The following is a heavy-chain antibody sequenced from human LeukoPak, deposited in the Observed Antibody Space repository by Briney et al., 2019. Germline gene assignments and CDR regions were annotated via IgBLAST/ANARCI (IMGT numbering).Heavy chain of an antibody. D-gene: IGHD3-10*01. Sequence: ASVKVSCKASGGTFSSYAISWVRQAPGQGLEWMGRIIPILGIANYAQKFQGRVTITADKSTSTAYMELSSLRSEDTAVYYCARDVGSGSYPDAFDIWGQGTMVTVSS. V-gene: IGHV1-69*04. CDR3: ARDVGSGSYPDAFDI. CDR2: IIPILGIA. J-gene: IGHJ3*02. CDR1: GGTFSSYA.